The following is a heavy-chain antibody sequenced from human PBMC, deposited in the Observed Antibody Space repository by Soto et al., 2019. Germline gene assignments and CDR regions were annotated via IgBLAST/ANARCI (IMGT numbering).Heavy chain of an antibody. D-gene: IGHD2-21*01. CDR2: VRNKVNSYTT. J-gene: IGHJ4*02. CDR3: RRAGILTTPYYTDY. Sequence: EVQLVESGGGLVQPEGSLRLSCAASGFTFSDYYMDWVRQAPGKGLEWVGRVRNKVNSYTTEYAASVKGRFTVSRDDSRDPLYLQIDSLKPGDAAKYYCRRAGILTTPYYTDYWGLGTLVTVSS. CDR1: GFTFSDYY. V-gene: IGHV3-72*01.